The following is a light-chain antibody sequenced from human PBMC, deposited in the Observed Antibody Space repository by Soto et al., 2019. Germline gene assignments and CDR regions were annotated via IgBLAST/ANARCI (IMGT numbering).Light chain of an antibody. CDR3: QQYGSSPYT. J-gene: IGKJ2*01. CDR1: HDISNY. CDR2: DAS. V-gene: IGKV1-16*01. Sequence: DIQMTQSPSSLSASVGDRVTITCRASHDISNYVAWLQQKPGKAPKLLIYDASSLESGVPSRFSGSGSGTEFTLTISSLQPDDFATYYCQQYGSSPYTFGQGTKVDIK.